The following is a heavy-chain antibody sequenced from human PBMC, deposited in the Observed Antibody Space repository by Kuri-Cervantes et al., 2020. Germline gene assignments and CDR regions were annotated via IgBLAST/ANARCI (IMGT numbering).Heavy chain of an antibody. CDR3: ARDIAVAGQYTFDY. CDR2: IIPIFGTA. D-gene: IGHD6-19*01. Sequence: SVKVSCKASGGTFSSYAISWVRQAPGQGLEWMGGIIPIFGTANYAQKFQGRVTITADESTSTAYMELSSLRSEDTAAYYCARDIAVAGQYTFDYWGQGTLVTVSS. J-gene: IGHJ4*02. CDR1: GGTFSSYA. V-gene: IGHV1-69*13.